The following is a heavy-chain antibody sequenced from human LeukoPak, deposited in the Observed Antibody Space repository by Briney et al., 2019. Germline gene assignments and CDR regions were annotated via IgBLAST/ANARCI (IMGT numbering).Heavy chain of an antibody. D-gene: IGHD5-18*01. CDR3: IYGYTLDF. CDR2: IYSGGST. V-gene: IGHV3-53*01. Sequence: GGSLRLSCAASGFTVYNNYMNWVRQAPGKGLEWVSVIYSGGSTNYADSVKGRFTISRDNSKNTLYLQMNSLRAEDTAMYYCIYGYTLDFWGQGALVTVSS. CDR1: GFTVYNNY. J-gene: IGHJ4*02.